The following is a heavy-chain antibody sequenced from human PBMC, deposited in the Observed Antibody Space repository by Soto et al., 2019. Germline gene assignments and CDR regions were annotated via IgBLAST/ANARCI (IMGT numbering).Heavy chain of an antibody. CDR1: GFTFTSYA. CDR3: AKGDTTMLTDDYAMDV. Sequence: PGGSLRLSCAVSGFTFTSYAMTWVRQAPGKGLEWVSAISGSGGSEFYADSVKGRFTISRDNSKNTLYLQMKSLRAEDTALYYCAKGDTTMLTDDYAMDVWGQGTTVTVSS. D-gene: IGHD5-18*01. J-gene: IGHJ6*02. CDR2: ISGSGGSE. V-gene: IGHV3-23*01.